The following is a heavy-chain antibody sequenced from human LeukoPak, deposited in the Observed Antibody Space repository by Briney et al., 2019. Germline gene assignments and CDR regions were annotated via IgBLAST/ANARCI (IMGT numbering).Heavy chain of an antibody. D-gene: IGHD2-2*02. J-gene: IGHJ4*02. Sequence: GESLKISCKVSGYIFTNYWIGWVRQMPGEGLEWMGIIYPGDSDTRYSPSFQGQVTISADKSISTAYLQWSSLKASDTAMYYCARFAGGCSSTSCYKDYWGQGTLVTVSS. CDR2: IYPGDSDT. V-gene: IGHV5-51*01. CDR3: ARFAGGCSSTSCYKDY. CDR1: GYIFTNYW.